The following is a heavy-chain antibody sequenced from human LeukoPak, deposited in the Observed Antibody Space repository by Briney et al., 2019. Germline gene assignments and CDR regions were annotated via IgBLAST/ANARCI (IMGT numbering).Heavy chain of an antibody. D-gene: IGHD6-13*01. CDR3: TRVMVGAAAVYDY. Sequence: RGSLGVSWAASGFTFCNFAVRWVRQAPGKGPGWVAVISYGGSNKYYADSVKGRFTISRDNSKNTLYLQMNSLRAEDTAVYYCTRVMVGAAAVYDYWGQGTLVTVSS. CDR1: GFTFCNFA. CDR2: ISYGGSNK. V-gene: IGHV3-30*04. J-gene: IGHJ4*02.